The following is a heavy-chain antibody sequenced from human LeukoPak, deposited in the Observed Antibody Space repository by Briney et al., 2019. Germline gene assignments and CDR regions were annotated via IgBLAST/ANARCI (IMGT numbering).Heavy chain of an antibody. Sequence: SETLSLTCTVSGGSISSSSYYWGWIRQPPGKGLEWIGSIYYSGSTYYNPSHKSRVTISVDRSENQFSLKLSSVTAADTAVYYCARDLSFRSGTFDIWGQGTMVTVSS. D-gene: IGHD2-15*01. CDR2: IYYSGST. J-gene: IGHJ3*02. CDR3: ARDLSFRSGTFDI. V-gene: IGHV4-39*07. CDR1: GGSISSSSYY.